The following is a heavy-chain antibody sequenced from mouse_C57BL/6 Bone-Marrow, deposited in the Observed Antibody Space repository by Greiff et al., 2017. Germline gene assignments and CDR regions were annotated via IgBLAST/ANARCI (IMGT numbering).Heavy chain of an antibody. J-gene: IGHJ4*01. Sequence: QVQLQQSGAELVRPGASVKLSCKASGYTFTDYYINWVKQRPGQGLEWIARIYPGSGNTYYNEKFKGKATLTAEKSSSTAYMQLSSLTSEDSAVYFCARSDLYAMDYWGQGTSVTVSS. V-gene: IGHV1-76*01. CDR3: ARSDLYAMDY. CDR2: IYPGSGNT. CDR1: GYTFTDYY.